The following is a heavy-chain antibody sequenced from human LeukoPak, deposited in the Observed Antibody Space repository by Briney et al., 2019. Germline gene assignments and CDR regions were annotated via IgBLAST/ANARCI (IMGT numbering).Heavy chain of an antibody. CDR2: VHDTGST. CDR3: VYGSNRYYFDH. Sequence: SETLSLTCTVSGDSISGYYYTWIRQPTEKDREWIGYVHDTGSTNYNPSLKSRVTISLNTSMKQFSLNLRSVTAADAAVYFCVYGSNRYYFDHWGQGTLVTVSS. V-gene: IGHV4-59*01. D-gene: IGHD3-16*01. J-gene: IGHJ4*02. CDR1: GDSISGYY.